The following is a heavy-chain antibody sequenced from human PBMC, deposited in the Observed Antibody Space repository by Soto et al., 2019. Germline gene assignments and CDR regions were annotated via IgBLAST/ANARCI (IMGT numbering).Heavy chain of an antibody. J-gene: IGHJ4*02. CDR1: GGSFSGYY. CDR3: AREGKTRITIFGVVDY. V-gene: IGHV4-34*01. Sequence: PSETLSLTWAVYGGSFSGYYWSWIRQPPGKGLEWIGEINHSGSTNYNPSLKSRVTISVDTSKNQFSLKLSSVTAADTAVYYCAREGKTRITIFGVVDYCGQGTLVTVSS. D-gene: IGHD3-3*01. CDR2: INHSGST.